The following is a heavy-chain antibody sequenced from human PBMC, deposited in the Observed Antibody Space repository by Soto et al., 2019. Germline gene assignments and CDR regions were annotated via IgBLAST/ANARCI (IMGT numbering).Heavy chain of an antibody. J-gene: IGHJ4*02. V-gene: IGHV3-48*03. CDR1: GFTFSSFE. D-gene: IGHD6-6*01. Sequence: GGSRDLSCVGSGFTFSSFEMNWVRQTPGKGLEWLSYIGRSGETIYYADSVKGRFTISRDNAKSSLFLQMTGLRDEDTGIYYCARDSRGGAARRPTFYYWGRGTLVTVSS. CDR3: ARDSRGGAARRPTFYY. CDR2: IGRSGETI.